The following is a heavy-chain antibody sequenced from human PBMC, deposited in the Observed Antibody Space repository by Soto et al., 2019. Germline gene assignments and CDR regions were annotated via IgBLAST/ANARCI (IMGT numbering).Heavy chain of an antibody. D-gene: IGHD3-16*01. Sequence: SETLSLTCTISGGSISSSNYFWGWIRQPPGKGLEWIGSIYYSGSTSYNSSLKSRVTISVDTSKNQFSLRLSSVTAADTAVYYCASPTLGAFDIWGQGTMVTVSS. CDR1: GGSISSSNYF. CDR3: ASPTLGAFDI. CDR2: IYYSGST. V-gene: IGHV4-39*01. J-gene: IGHJ3*02.